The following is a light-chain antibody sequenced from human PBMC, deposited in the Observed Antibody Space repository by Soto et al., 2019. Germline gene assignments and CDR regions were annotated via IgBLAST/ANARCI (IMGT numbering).Light chain of an antibody. CDR2: GNS. CDR1: SSNIGAGYD. J-gene: IGLJ2*01. Sequence: QSVLTQPPSVSGAPGQRVTISCTGSSSNIGAGYDVHWYQQLPGTAPKLLIYGNSNRPSGVPDLFSGSKSGTSASLAIAGLQAEDEADYYCQSYDSSLSGSTVFGGGTKLTVL. CDR3: QSYDSSLSGSTV. V-gene: IGLV1-40*01.